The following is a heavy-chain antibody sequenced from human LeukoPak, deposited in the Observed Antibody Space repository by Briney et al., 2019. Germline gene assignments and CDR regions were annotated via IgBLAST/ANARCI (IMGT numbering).Heavy chain of an antibody. CDR1: GFTFSSYG. Sequence: GGSLRLSCGASGFTFSSYGMNWVRQAPGKGLEWVSVISGSGGSTYYADSVKGRFTISRDNAKNTLYLQMNSLRAEDTAVYYCARDDGSGWYYYFDYWGQGTLVTVSS. D-gene: IGHD6-19*01. CDR3: ARDDGSGWYYYFDY. CDR2: ISGSGGST. J-gene: IGHJ4*02. V-gene: IGHV3-23*01.